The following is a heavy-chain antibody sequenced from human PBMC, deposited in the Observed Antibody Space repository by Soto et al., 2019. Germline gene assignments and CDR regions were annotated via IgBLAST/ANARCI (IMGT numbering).Heavy chain of an antibody. V-gene: IGHV3-23*01. CDR3: AKRPASIITFDY. CDR2: ISGNGGST. CDR1: GFTFSNYA. Sequence: EVQLLDSGGGLVQPGGSLRLSCAASGFTFSNYAMSWVRQAPGKGLEWVSTISGNGGSTYYADSVKGPFTISRDNSKNMLFLQINSLRDDDSAVYYCAKRPASIITFDYWGQGTPVTVSS. J-gene: IGHJ4*02. D-gene: IGHD2-2*01.